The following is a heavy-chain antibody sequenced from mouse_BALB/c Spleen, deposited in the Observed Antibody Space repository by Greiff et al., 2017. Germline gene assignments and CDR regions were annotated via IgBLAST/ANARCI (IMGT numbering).Heavy chain of an antibody. CDR2: ISNGGGST. J-gene: IGHJ1*01. Sequence: EVKVVESGGGLVQPGGSLKLSCAASGFTFSSYTMSWVRQTPEKRLEWVAYISNGGGSTYYPDTVKGRFTISRDNAKNTLYLQMSSLKSEDTAMYYCARHGITTAWYFDVWGAGTTVTVSS. V-gene: IGHV5-12-2*01. CDR1: GFTFSSYT. CDR3: ARHGITTAWYFDV. D-gene: IGHD1-2*01.